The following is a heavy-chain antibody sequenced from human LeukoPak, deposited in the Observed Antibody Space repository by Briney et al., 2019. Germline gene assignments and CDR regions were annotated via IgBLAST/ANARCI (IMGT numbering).Heavy chain of an antibody. Sequence: ASVKASCKASGYTFTSYAMHWVRQAPGQRLEWMGWINAGNGNTKYSQKFQGRVTITRDTSASTAYMELSSLRSEDTAVYYCARGGGIAARTFDYWGQGTLVTVSS. CDR1: GYTFTSYA. J-gene: IGHJ4*02. CDR2: INAGNGNT. D-gene: IGHD6-6*01. CDR3: ARGGGIAARTFDY. V-gene: IGHV1-3*01.